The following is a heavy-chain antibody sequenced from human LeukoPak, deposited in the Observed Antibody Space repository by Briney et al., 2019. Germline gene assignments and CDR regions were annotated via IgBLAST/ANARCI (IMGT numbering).Heavy chain of an antibody. CDR1: GGTFSSYA. Sequence: SVKVSCKASGGTFSSYAISWVRQAPGQGLEWMGGIIPIFGTANYAQKFQGRVTITRNTSISTAYMELSSLRSEDTAVYYCARGVLKEYYYYYMDVWGKGTTVTVSS. J-gene: IGHJ6*03. CDR3: ARGVLKEYYYYYMDV. CDR2: IIPIFGTA. V-gene: IGHV1-69*05.